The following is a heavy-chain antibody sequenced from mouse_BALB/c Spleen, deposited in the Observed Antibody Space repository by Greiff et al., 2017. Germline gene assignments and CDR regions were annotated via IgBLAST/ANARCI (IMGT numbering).Heavy chain of an antibody. D-gene: IGHD1-2*01. CDR1: GDSITSGY. J-gene: IGHJ3*01. V-gene: IGHV3-8*02. Sequence: EVKLMESGPSLVKPSQTLSLTCSVTGDSITSGYWNWIRKFPGNKLEYMGYISYSGSTYYNPSLKSRISITRDTSKNQYYLQLNSVTTEDTATYYCARGGLLRLGFAYWGQGTLVTVSA. CDR3: ARGGLLRLGFAY. CDR2: ISYSGST.